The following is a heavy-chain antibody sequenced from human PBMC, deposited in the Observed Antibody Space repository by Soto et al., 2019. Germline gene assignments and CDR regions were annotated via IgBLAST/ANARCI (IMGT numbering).Heavy chain of an antibody. CDR2: IYYSGST. Sequence: LSLTCTVSGGSISSGGYYWSWIRQHPGKGLEWIGYIYYSGSTYYNPSLKSRVTISVDTSKNQFSLKLSSVTAADTAVYYCARDNGESYCSSTSCYTKGYGMDVWGQGTTVTVSS. J-gene: IGHJ6*02. CDR3: ARDNGESYCSSTSCYTKGYGMDV. V-gene: IGHV4-31*03. CDR1: GGSISSGGYY. D-gene: IGHD2-2*02.